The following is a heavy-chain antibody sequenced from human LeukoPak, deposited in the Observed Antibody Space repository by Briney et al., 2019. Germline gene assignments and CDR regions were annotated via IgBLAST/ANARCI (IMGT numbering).Heavy chain of an antibody. D-gene: IGHD3-22*01. J-gene: IGHJ3*02. CDR1: GFTISSYS. CDR3: ARERRSVVITTDAFDI. CDR2: ISSSSYI. V-gene: IGHV3-21*01. Sequence: GGSLRLSCAASGFTISSYSMNWVRQAPGKGLEWVSSISSSSYIYYADSMKGRFTISRDNAKNSLYLQMNSLRAEDTAVYYCARERRSVVITTDAFDIWGPGTMVTVSS.